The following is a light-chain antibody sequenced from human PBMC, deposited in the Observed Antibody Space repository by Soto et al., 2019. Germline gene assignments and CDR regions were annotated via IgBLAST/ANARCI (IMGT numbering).Light chain of an antibody. Sequence: EIGLTQSPGTLSLSPGETATLSCRASQSVSSSYLAWYQQKPGQAPRLLIYGASSRATGIPDRFSGSGSGTDFTLTISTLEPEDFALYYCQQYGSSPPFTFGPGTKVDIK. CDR2: GAS. V-gene: IGKV3-20*01. J-gene: IGKJ3*01. CDR3: QQYGSSPPFT. CDR1: QSVSSSY.